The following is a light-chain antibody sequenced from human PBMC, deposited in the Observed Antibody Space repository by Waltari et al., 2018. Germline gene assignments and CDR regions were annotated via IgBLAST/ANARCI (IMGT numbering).Light chain of an antibody. Sequence: DIQLTQSPSSLSASVGDRVTITCQASQDVTYYLNWYQQKPGKAPNLLIYDASNLETGVPSRFSGSGSCTFFTFTISSLQPEDIATYYCHQYENLPLTFGGGTKVEI. CDR3: HQYENLPLT. CDR1: QDVTYY. J-gene: IGKJ4*01. CDR2: DAS. V-gene: IGKV1-33*01.